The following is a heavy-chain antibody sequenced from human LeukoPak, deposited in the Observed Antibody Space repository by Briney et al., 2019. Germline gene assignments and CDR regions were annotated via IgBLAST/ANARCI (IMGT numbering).Heavy chain of an antibody. V-gene: IGHV3-23*01. J-gene: IGHJ6*02. D-gene: IGHD6-19*01. Sequence: VASVKVSCKASGYTFTSYAMNWVRQAPGKGLEWVSAISGSGGSTYYADSVKGRFTISRDNSKNTLYLQMNSLRAEDTAVYYCAKEGASSGWYYYYYGMDVWGQGTTVTVSS. CDR1: GYTFTSYA. CDR3: AKEGASSGWYYYYYGMDV. CDR2: ISGSGGST.